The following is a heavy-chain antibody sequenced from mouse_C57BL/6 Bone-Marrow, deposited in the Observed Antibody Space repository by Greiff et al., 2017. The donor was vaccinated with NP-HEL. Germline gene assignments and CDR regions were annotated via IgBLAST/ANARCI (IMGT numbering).Heavy chain of an antibody. CDR3: ARWGSYGFAY. J-gene: IGHJ3*01. CDR1: GYTFTDYY. V-gene: IGHV1-19*01. Sequence: VKLQESGPVLVKPGASVKMSCKASGYTFTDYYMNWVKQSHGKSLEWIGVINPYNGGTSYNQKFKGKATLTVDKSSSTAYMELNSLTSEDSAVYCCARWGSYGFAYWGQGTLVTVTA. CDR2: INPYNGGT. D-gene: IGHD1-1*02.